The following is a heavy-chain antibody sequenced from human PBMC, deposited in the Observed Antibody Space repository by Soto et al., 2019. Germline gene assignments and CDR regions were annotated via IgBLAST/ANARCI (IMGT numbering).Heavy chain of an antibody. CDR1: GFTFSRYS. CDR3: ARESEDLTSNFDY. Sequence: EVQLVESGGGLVRPGGSLRLSCAASGFTFSRYSMNWVRQAPGKGLEWVSSISSTTNYIYYADSMKGRFTVPRDNAKNSVYLDMNSLSAEDTAVYYCARESEDLTSNFDYWGKGTLVTVSS. CDR2: ISSTTNYI. V-gene: IGHV3-21*01. J-gene: IGHJ4*02.